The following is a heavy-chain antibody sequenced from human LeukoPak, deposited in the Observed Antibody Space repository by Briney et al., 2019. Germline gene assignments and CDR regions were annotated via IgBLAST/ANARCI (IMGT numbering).Heavy chain of an antibody. V-gene: IGHV4-59*08. CDR2: IYYSGST. D-gene: IGHD4-23*01. J-gene: IGHJ5*02. CDR1: GGSISSYY. Sequence: SETLSLTCTVSGGSISSYYWSWIRQPPGKGLEWIGYIYYSGSTNYNPSLKSRVTISVDTSKNQFSLKLSSVTAADTAVYYCARLSTVVTLRWFDPWGQGTLVTVSS. CDR3: ARLSTVVTLRWFDP.